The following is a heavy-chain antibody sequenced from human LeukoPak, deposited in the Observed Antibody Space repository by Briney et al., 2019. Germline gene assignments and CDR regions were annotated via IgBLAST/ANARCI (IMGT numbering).Heavy chain of an antibody. CDR1: GFTFSSYG. CDR3: ANIAVAGNPFDY. CDR2: ISYDGSNK. Sequence: GGSLRLSCAASGFTFSSYGMHWVRQAPGKGLEWVAVISYDGSNKYYADSVKGRFTISRDNSKNTLYLQMNSLRPEDTAVYYCANIAVAGNPFDYWGQGTLVTVSS. D-gene: IGHD6-19*01. V-gene: IGHV3-30*18. J-gene: IGHJ4*02.